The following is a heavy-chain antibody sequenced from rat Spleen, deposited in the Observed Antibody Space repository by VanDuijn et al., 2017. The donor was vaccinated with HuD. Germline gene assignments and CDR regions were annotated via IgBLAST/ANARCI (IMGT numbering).Heavy chain of an antibody. D-gene: IGHD1-10*01. V-gene: IGHV5-25*01. CDR1: GFTFSYYD. Sequence: EVQLVESGGGLVQPGRSLKLSCAASGFTFSYYDMAWVRQAPTKGLEWVASISPSGGSTYYRDSVKGRFTVSRYNAKSTLYLQMNSLRSEDTATYYCARPNNYYVMDVWGQGASVTVSS. CDR2: ISPSGGST. J-gene: IGHJ4*01. CDR3: ARPNNYYVMDV.